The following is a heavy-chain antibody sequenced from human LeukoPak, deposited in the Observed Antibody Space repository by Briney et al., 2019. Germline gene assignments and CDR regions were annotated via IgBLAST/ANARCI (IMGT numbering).Heavy chain of an antibody. V-gene: IGHV3-23*01. CDR1: GFTFSSYA. Sequence: GGSLRLSCAASGFTFSSYAMSWVRQAPGKGLEWVSAISGSGGSTYYADSVKGRFTISRDNSKNTLYLRMNSLRAEDTAVYYCAKVEVEGITMVRGLDYWGQGTLVTVSS. CDR3: AKVEVEGITMVRGLDY. D-gene: IGHD3-10*01. J-gene: IGHJ4*02. CDR2: ISGSGGST.